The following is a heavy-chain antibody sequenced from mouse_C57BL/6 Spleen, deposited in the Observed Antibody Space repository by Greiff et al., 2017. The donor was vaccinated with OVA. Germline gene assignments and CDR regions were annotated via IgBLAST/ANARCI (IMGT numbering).Heavy chain of an antibody. CDR1: GYTFTTYP. V-gene: IGHV1-47*01. CDR2: FHPYNDDT. J-gene: IGHJ1*03. Sequence: QVQLQQSGAELVKPGASVKMSCKASGYTFTTYPIEWMKQNHGKSLEWIGNFHPYNDDTEYNEKFKGKATLTVEKSSSTVYLELSRLTSDDSAVYYCARGIITTVVARNWYFDVWGTGTTVTVSS. CDR3: ARGIITTVVARNWYFDV. D-gene: IGHD1-1*01.